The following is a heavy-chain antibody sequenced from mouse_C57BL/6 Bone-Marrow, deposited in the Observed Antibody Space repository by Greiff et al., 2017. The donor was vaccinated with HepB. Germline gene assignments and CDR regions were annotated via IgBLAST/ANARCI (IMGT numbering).Heavy chain of an antibody. CDR2: ISSGGSYT. CDR3: ARHDYDGFAY. Sequence: EVKLQESGGDLVKPGGSLKLSCAASGFTFSSYGMSWVRQTPDKRLEWVATISSGGSYTYYPDSVKGRFTISRDNAKNTLYLQMSSLKSEDTAMYYCARHDYDGFAYWGQGTLVTVSA. J-gene: IGHJ3*01. D-gene: IGHD2-4*01. CDR1: GFTFSSYG. V-gene: IGHV5-6*01.